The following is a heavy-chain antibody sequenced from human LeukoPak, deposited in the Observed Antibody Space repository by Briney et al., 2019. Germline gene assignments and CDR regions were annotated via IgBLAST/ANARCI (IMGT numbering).Heavy chain of an antibody. CDR1: GFTFDDFG. D-gene: IGHD1-26*01. Sequence: GGPLRLSCAAPGFTFDDFGMSWVRQAPGKGLGGVSGINWNGGSTGYADSVKGRFTISRDNAKNSLYLQMNSLRAEDTALYHCARGWEPPLCFDLWGRGTLVTVSS. V-gene: IGHV3-20*01. J-gene: IGHJ2*01. CDR3: ARGWEPPLCFDL. CDR2: INWNGGST.